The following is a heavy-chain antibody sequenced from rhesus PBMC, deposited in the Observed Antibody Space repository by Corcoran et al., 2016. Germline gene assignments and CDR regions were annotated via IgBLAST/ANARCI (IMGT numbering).Heavy chain of an antibody. V-gene: IGHV1S2*01. J-gene: IGHJ6*01. D-gene: IGHD6S26*01. CDR2: INPYNGNT. CDR3: ARGSSGWSGGGLDS. CDR1: GYTFTDYY. Sequence: QVQLVQSGAEVKKPGSSVKVSGKASGYTFTDYYMHWVRQAPRQGLEWMGWINPYNGNTKYAQKIQGRVTMTRDPPTGQAYMELSSLKSEETAVYYCARGSSGWSGGGLDSWGQGVVVTVSS.